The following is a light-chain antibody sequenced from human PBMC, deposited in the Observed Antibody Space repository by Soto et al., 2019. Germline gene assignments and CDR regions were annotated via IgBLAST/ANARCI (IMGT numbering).Light chain of an antibody. Sequence: EIVMTQSPATLSVSPGERATLSCRASQGVSNNLAWYHQKPGQAPRLLIYGASTRATGIPARFSGSGSGTEFTLTISSLQSEDFAVYYCQQYNNWPPWTFGQGTKVDIK. CDR3: QQYNNWPPWT. J-gene: IGKJ1*01. CDR1: QGVSNN. CDR2: GAS. V-gene: IGKV3-15*01.